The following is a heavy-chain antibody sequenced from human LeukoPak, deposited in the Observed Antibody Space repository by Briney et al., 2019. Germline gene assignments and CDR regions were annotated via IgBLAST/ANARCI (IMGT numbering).Heavy chain of an antibody. CDR1: GYTFTSYG. CDR2: ISAYNGNT. D-gene: IGHD3-22*01. V-gene: IGHV1-18*01. CDR3: ARDLMHYYDSVSYHFDY. J-gene: IGHJ4*02. Sequence: ASVKVSCKASGYTFTSYGITWVRQAPGQGLEWMGWISAYNGNTNYAQNFQGRLTMTADTSTSTAYMELRGLRSDDTAVYYCARDLMHYYDSVSYHFDYWGQGSLVTVSS.